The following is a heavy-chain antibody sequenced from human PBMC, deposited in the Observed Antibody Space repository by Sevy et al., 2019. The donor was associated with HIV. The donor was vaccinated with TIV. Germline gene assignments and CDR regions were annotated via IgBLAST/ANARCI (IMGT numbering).Heavy chain of an antibody. J-gene: IGHJ4*02. CDR2: IWSDGSNK. V-gene: IGHV3-33*01. CDR3: SMNYYDRSGSSFFFDY. Sequence: GGSLRLSCAASGFTFSSYGMHWVRQAPGKGLEWVAVIWSDGSNKYYADSVKGRFTISRDNSKNTLYLQMNSLRAEDTAMYYCSMNYYDRSGSSFFFDYWGQGTLVTVSS. CDR1: GFTFSSYG. D-gene: IGHD3-22*01.